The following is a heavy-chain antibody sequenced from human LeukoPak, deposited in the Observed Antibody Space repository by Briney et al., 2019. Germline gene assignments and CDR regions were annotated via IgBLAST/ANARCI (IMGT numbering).Heavy chain of an antibody. CDR1: GFSFSSYG. V-gene: IGHV3-30*18. D-gene: IGHD7-27*01. CDR3: AKVPGPYYFDY. Sequence: GGSLRLSCAPSGFSFSSYGMHWVRQAPGKGLEWVAVISYDGSNKYYADSVKGRLTISRDNSKNTPYLEMNSPRAEDTAVYYCAKVPGPYYFDYWGQGTPVTVSS. J-gene: IGHJ4*02. CDR2: ISYDGSNK.